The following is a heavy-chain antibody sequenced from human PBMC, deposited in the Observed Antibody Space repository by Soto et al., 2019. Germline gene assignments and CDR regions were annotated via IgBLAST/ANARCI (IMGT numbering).Heavy chain of an antibody. CDR3: VKSRDYYDSTFLN. V-gene: IGHV3-64D*06. CDR1: GFTFSSYA. CDR2: ISSNGGST. D-gene: IGHD3-22*01. J-gene: IGHJ4*02. Sequence: GGSLRLSCSASGFTFSSYAMHWVRQAPGKGLEYVSAISSNGGSTYYADSVKGRFTISRDNSKNTLYLQMSSLRAEDTAVYYCVKSRDYYDSTFLNWGQGTLVTVSS.